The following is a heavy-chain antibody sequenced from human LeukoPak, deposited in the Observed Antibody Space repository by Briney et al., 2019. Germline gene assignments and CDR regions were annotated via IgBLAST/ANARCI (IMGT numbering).Heavy chain of an antibody. J-gene: IGHJ5*02. CDR1: GGSISSGDYY. V-gene: IGHV4-30-4*01. CDR2: IYYSGST. D-gene: IGHD3-22*01. CDR3: AVLRGYYPTNWFDP. Sequence: SETLSLTCTVSGGSISSGDYYWSWIRQPPGKGLEWIGYIYYSGSTYYNPSLKSRVTISVDTSKNQFSLQLSSVTAADTAVYYCAVLRGYYPTNWFDPWGQGTLLTVSS.